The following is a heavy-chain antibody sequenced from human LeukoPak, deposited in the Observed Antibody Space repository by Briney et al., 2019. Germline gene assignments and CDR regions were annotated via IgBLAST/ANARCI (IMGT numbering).Heavy chain of an antibody. V-gene: IGHV4-59*01. CDR1: GGSISSYY. CDR3: ARSGDSYGPYYFDY. Sequence: PSETLSLTCTVSGGSISSYYWSWIRQPPGKGLEWIGYIYYSGSTNYNPSLKSRVTISVDTSKNQFSLKLSSVTAADTAVYYCARSGDSYGPYYFDYWGQGTLVTVSS. D-gene: IGHD5-18*01. CDR2: IYYSGST. J-gene: IGHJ4*02.